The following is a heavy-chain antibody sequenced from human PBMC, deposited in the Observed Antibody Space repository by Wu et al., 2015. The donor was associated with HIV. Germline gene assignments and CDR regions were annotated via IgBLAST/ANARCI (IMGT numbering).Heavy chain of an antibody. J-gene: IGHJ5*02. D-gene: IGHD6-13*01. Sequence: QVQLVQSGAEVTKPGASVRVSCQTSGYSFTAHYIHWVRQAPGQGLEWMGWIRPDSGATNYAEKFEDRVTMTRDXSISTAYMELSRLRSDDTAVYYCARDRLAAAVVSWFDPWGQGTLVTVSS. CDR1: GYSFTAHY. CDR2: IRPDSGAT. CDR3: ARDRLAAAVVSWFDP. V-gene: IGHV1-2*02.